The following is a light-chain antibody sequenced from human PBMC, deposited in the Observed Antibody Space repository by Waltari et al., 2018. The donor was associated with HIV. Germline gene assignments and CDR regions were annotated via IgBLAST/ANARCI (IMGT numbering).Light chain of an antibody. CDR2: AAS. V-gene: IGKV1-39*01. J-gene: IGKJ2*01. CDR1: QNISTY. CDR3: QQSYSTPRT. Sequence: DIQMTQSPSSMHASVGDRVTITCRPSQNISTYLNRYQQKPGRAPNLLIFAASSLQRGVPSRSSGSGSGTDFTLTISSLQPEDFATYHCQQSYSTPRTFGQGTKLKIK.